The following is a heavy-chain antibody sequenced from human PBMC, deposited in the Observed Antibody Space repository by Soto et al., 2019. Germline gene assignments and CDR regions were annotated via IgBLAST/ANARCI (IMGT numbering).Heavy chain of an antibody. Sequence: EEQLLESGGGLVQPGGSLRLSCAGSGFTFSSYAMSWVRQAPGKGLEWVAGMSGSGGSIYYADSVKGRFTISRDNSKSTLYLHMNSPRAEDTALYYCAKARTGIYRYYYGMDVWGQGTTVTVSS. V-gene: IGHV3-23*01. CDR1: GFTFSSYA. CDR2: MSGSGGSI. D-gene: IGHD1-1*01. J-gene: IGHJ6*02. CDR3: AKARTGIYRYYYGMDV.